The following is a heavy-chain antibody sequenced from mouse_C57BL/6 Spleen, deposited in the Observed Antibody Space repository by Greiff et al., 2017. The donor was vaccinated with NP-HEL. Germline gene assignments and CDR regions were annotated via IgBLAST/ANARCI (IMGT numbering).Heavy chain of an antibody. CDR3: AIVGYGYDDGGYAMDY. CDR2: IDPSDSYT. D-gene: IGHD2-2*01. Sequence: VQLQQPGAELVMPGASVKLSCKASGYTFTSYWMHWVKQRPGQGLEWIGEIDPSDSYTNYNQKFKGKSTLTVDKSSSTAYMQLSSLTSEDSAVYYCAIVGYGYDDGGYAMDYWGQGTSVTVSS. V-gene: IGHV1-69*01. J-gene: IGHJ4*01. CDR1: GYTFTSYW.